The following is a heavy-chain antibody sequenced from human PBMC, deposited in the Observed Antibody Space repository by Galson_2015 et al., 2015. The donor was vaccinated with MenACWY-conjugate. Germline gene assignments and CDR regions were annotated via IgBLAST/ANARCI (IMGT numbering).Heavy chain of an antibody. V-gene: IGHV3-11*06. Sequence: SLRLSCAASGFTFSAYYMSWIRHTPGKGLEWVSYISSNNRDTNYAESVRGRSTISRDNAKNLLYLQMNSLRAEDTAVYYCARLPAGSEIRYFYGMDVWGQGTTVTVSS. CDR1: GFTFSAYY. CDR3: ARLPAGSEIRYFYGMDV. J-gene: IGHJ6*02. CDR2: ISSNNRDT. D-gene: IGHD5-24*01.